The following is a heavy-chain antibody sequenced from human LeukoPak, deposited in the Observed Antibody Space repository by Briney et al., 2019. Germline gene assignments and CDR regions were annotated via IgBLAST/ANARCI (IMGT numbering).Heavy chain of an antibody. D-gene: IGHD3-3*01. CDR1: GYTFTSYG. V-gene: IGHV1-2*06. J-gene: IGHJ6*02. CDR3: ARDQITIFGVARDMDV. CDR2: INPNSGGA. Sequence: ASVKVSCKASGYTFTSYGISWVRQAPGQGLEWMGRINPNSGGANYAQKFQGRVTMTRDTSISTAYMELSRLRSDDTAVYYCARDQITIFGVARDMDVWGQGTTVTVSS.